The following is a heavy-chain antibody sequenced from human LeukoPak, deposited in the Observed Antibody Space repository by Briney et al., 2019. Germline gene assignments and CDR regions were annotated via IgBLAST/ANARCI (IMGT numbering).Heavy chain of an antibody. J-gene: IGHJ4*02. Sequence: GGSLRLSCAASGFTFSNSWMSWVRQAPGKGLEWVATIKPDGSAQYYVDPVKGRFTISRDNAKNSLFLQKNSLRTEDTAVYYCARDAVTAYWGQGTLVTVSS. CDR1: GFTFSNSW. D-gene: IGHD1-14*01. V-gene: IGHV3-7*01. CDR2: IKPDGSAQ. CDR3: ARDAVTAY.